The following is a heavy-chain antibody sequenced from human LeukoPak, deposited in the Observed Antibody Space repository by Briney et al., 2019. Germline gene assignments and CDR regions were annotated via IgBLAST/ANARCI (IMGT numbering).Heavy chain of an antibody. CDR3: AAHDYGDYPYYFDY. Sequence: ASVKVSCKASGYTFTGYYMHWVRQAPGQGLEWMGWINPNSGGTNYAQKFQGRVTMTRDTSISTAHMELSRLRSDDTAVYYCAAHDYGDYPYYFDYWGQGTLVTVSS. CDR1: GYTFTGYY. V-gene: IGHV1-2*02. J-gene: IGHJ4*02. D-gene: IGHD4-17*01. CDR2: INPNSGGT.